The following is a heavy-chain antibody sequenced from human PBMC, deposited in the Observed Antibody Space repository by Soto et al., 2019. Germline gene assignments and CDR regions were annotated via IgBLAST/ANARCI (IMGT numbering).Heavy chain of an antibody. CDR2: IYYSGST. CDR3: ARHDPGPNYYYYYMDV. CDR1: GGSISSSSYY. V-gene: IGHV4-39*01. J-gene: IGHJ6*03. Sequence: QLQLQESGPGLVKPSETLSLTCTVSGGSISSSSYYWGWIRQPPGKGLEWIGSIYYSGSTYYNPSLKSRVTISVDTSKNQFSLKLSSVTAADTAVYYCARHDPGPNYYYYYMDVWGKGTTVTVSS. D-gene: IGHD1-1*01.